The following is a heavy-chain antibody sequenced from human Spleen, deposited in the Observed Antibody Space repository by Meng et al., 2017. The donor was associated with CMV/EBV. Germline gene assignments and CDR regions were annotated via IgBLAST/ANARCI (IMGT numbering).Heavy chain of an antibody. D-gene: IGHD2-2*01. J-gene: IGHJ4*02. CDR1: GYTFTDYY. V-gene: IGHV1-2*02. CDR2: TNANSSDT. CDR3: AGSSSHCSRTTCYRLIG. Sequence: ASVKVSCKASGYTFTDYYIHWVRQAPGQGLERMGWTNANSSDTNYAQKFQGRVTMTRDTSISTAYMEMSRLRSDDTAVYYCAGSSSHCSRTTCYRLIGWGQGTLVTVSS.